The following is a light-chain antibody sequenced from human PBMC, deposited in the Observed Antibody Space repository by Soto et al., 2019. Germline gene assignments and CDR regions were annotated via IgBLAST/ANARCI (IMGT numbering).Light chain of an antibody. CDR1: QSVSRN. V-gene: IGKV3-15*01. CDR2: GAS. CDR3: QQYNNWPQT. Sequence: EIVRTHPPATLSVSPGERATLSCTASQSVSRNLAGYQQNPGQAPRLLIYGASTRATGIPARFSGSGSGTEFTLTISSLQSEDFAVYYCQQYNNWPQTFGQGTKVDIK. J-gene: IGKJ1*01.